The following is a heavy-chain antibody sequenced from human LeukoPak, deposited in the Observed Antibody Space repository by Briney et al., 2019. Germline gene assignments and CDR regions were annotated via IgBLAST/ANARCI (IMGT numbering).Heavy chain of an antibody. CDR3: ARVDYGDYGLI. Sequence: GGSLRLSCAASRLTFSTYGMSWVRQAPGKGLEWVSGINWNGGSTGYADSVKGRFTISRDNAKNSLYLQMNSLRAEDTALYYCARVDYGDYGLIWGQGTLVTVSS. V-gene: IGHV3-20*04. CDR2: INWNGGST. CDR1: RLTFSTYG. D-gene: IGHD4-17*01. J-gene: IGHJ4*02.